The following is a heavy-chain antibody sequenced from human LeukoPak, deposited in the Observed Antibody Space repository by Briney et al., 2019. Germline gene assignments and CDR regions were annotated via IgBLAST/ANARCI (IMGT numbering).Heavy chain of an antibody. CDR3: AKAKSYYDSSGYYFDY. V-gene: IGHV3-9*03. J-gene: IGHJ4*02. Sequence: GRSLRLSCAASGFTFDDYAMHWVRQAPGKGLEWVSGISWNSGSIGYADSVKGRFTISRDNAKNSLYLQMSSLRAEDMALYYCAKAKSYYDSSGYYFDYWGQGTLVTVSS. D-gene: IGHD3-22*01. CDR1: GFTFDDYA. CDR2: ISWNSGSI.